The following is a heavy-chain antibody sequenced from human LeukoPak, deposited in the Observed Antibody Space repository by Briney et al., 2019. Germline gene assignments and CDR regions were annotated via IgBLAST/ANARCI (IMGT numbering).Heavy chain of an antibody. J-gene: IGHJ4*02. V-gene: IGHV4-34*01. CDR2: INHSGST. Sequence: GSLRLSCAASGFTFSSYAMSWIRQPPGKGLEWIGEINHSGSTNYNPSLKSRVTISVDTSKNQFSLKLSSVTAADTAVYYCASPSDEYSSGWYGSALNYWGQGTLVTVSS. CDR3: ASPSDEYSSGWYGSALNY. CDR1: GFTFSSYA. D-gene: IGHD6-19*01.